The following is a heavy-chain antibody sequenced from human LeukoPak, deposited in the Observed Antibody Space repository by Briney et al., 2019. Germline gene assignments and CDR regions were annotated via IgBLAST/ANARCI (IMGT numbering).Heavy chain of an antibody. CDR3: ARVNLRGGSGKVVDY. CDR2: MNPNSGNT. Sequence: ASVKVSCKASGYTFSSYDINWVRPATGQGLGWMGWMNPNSGNTGYVQKFQGRVTMTRDTSISTAYMELSRLRSDDTAVYYCARVNLRGGSGKVVDYWGQGTLVTVSS. J-gene: IGHJ4*02. V-gene: IGHV1-8*01. D-gene: IGHD3-10*01. CDR1: GYTFSSYD.